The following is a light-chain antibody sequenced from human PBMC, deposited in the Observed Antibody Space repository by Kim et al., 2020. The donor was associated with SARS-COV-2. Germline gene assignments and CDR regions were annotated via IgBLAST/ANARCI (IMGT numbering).Light chain of an antibody. Sequence: SYELTHPPSVSVSPGQTATITCSGDELGEMYVSWFQQKPGQSPLLVIYQDTKRPSGIPERFSGSNSGNTATLTISGTQAMDEADYHCQAWDSSTVVFGGG. CDR3: QAWDSSTVV. V-gene: IGLV3-1*01. CDR1: ELGEMY. J-gene: IGLJ3*02. CDR2: QDT.